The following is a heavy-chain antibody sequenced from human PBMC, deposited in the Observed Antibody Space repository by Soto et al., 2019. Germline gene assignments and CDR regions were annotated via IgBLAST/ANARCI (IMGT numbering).Heavy chain of an antibody. D-gene: IGHD2-2*01. J-gene: IGHJ6*02. CDR1: VESVSSSRGS. Sequence: PLQTLSLTCASSVESVSSSRGSSNWIRLSPSRGLEWLARTYYRSRWYNDYAVSVRSRITVNPDTSKNQFSLQLTSVTAADTAVYYCARGPIVVVPAAYCGYAPSSGMDVWGQGTTVTVSS. CDR3: ARGPIVVVPAAYCGYAPSSGMDV. CDR2: TYYRSRWYN. V-gene: IGHV6-1*01.